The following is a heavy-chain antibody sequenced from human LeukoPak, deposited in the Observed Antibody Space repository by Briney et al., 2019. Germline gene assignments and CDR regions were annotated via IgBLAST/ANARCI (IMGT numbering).Heavy chain of an antibody. CDR3: ARVQGGWYELKTFDY. D-gene: IGHD6-19*01. J-gene: IGHJ4*02. Sequence: GGTLRLSCKASGFVFGDYYMNWIRQAPGKGLECLSYISSGTINHSNYADSVKGRFTISRDNARNSLYLQMNSLRGEDTAVYYCARVQGGWYELKTFDYWGQGTLVTVSS. V-gene: IGHV3-11*06. CDR2: ISSGTINHS. CDR1: GFVFGDYY.